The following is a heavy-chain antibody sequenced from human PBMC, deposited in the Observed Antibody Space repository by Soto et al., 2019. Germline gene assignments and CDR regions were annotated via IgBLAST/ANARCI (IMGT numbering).Heavy chain of an antibody. CDR3: ARDGAATGSVYLDY. V-gene: IGHV4-61*08. CDR1: GGSISSGGYS. J-gene: IGHJ4*02. D-gene: IGHD6-13*01. Sequence: SETLSLTCAVSGGSISSGGYSWSWIRQPPGKGLEWIGYISYSGSTNYNSSLKSRVTMSIDTSKNQFSLRLTSASAADTAVYYCARDGAATGSVYLDYWGQGTLVTVS. CDR2: ISYSGST.